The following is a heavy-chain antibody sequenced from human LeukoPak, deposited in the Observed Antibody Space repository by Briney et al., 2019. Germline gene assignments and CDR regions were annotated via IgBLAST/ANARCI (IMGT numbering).Heavy chain of an antibody. V-gene: IGHV4-38-2*01. D-gene: IGHD2-2*01. Sequence: PSETLSLTCSVAGYSFTSGHYWGWIRQPPGKGLEGIAKIYHTGSAHYNPSIKSRVTISVDTSRNQFSLKLSSVTAADTAVYYCARYCTSTTCILRGFDYWGQGTLVTVSS. J-gene: IGHJ4*02. CDR2: IYHTGSA. CDR3: ARYCTSTTCILRGFDY. CDR1: GYSFTSGHY.